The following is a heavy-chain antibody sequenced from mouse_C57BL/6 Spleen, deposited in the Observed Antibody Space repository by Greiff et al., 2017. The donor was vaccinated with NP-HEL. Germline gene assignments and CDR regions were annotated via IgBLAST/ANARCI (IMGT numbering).Heavy chain of an antibody. CDR3: FITTVVYWYFDV. V-gene: IGHV1-26*01. Sequence: EVQLQQSGPELVKPGASVKISCKASGYTFTDYYMNWVKQSHGKSLEWIGDINPNNGGTSYNQKFKGKATLTVDKSSSTAYMELRSLTSEDSAVYYCFITTVVYWYFDVWGTGTTVTVSS. CDR2: INPNNGGT. J-gene: IGHJ1*03. D-gene: IGHD1-1*01. CDR1: GYTFTDYY.